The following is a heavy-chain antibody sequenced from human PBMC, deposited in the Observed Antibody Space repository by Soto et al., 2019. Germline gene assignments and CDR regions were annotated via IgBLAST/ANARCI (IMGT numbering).Heavy chain of an antibody. D-gene: IGHD2-15*01. V-gene: IGHV3-13*04. CDR3: ASTRGADFDY. CDR2: IGPAGDT. CDR1: GFTLSNYD. J-gene: IGHJ4*02. Sequence: EVQLVESGGALVQPGGSLRLSCAASGFTLSNYDMHWVRQATGKGLEWVSAIGPAGDTYYPGSVKGRFTISRENANNSLYLQLNSLRAGEPAVYYCASTRGADFDYWGQGTLVTVSS.